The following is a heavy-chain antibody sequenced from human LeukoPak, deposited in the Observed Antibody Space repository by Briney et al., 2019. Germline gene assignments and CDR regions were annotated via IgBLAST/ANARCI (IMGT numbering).Heavy chain of an antibody. CDR1: GFTFSSYA. Sequence: GGSLRLSCAASGFTFSSYAMSWVRQAPGKGLEWVSAISGSGGSTYYADPVKGRFTISRDNSKNTLYLQMNSLRAEDTAVYYCAKNGYYDFWSGYYPNLLFDYWGQGTLVTVSS. J-gene: IGHJ4*02. CDR2: ISGSGGST. V-gene: IGHV3-23*01. CDR3: AKNGYYDFWSGYYPNLLFDY. D-gene: IGHD3-3*01.